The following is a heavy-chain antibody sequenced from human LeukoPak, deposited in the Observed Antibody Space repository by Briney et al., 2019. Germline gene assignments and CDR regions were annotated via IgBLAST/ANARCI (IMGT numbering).Heavy chain of an antibody. Sequence: GGSLRLSCAASGFTFSNYLMNWVRQARGKGLEWVSSIGTTGNYIYYSDSVKGRFTISRDNAKDSLFLQMNSLRTEDTGVYYCARDSYGWHDRWDYWGLGTQVIVSS. CDR3: ARDSYGWHDRWDY. CDR1: GFTFSNYL. D-gene: IGHD3-16*01. CDR2: IGTTGNYI. V-gene: IGHV3-21*01. J-gene: IGHJ4*02.